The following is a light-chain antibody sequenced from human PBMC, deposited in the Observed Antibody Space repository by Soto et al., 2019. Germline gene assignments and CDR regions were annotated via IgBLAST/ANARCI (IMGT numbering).Light chain of an antibody. V-gene: IGLV2-14*01. J-gene: IGLJ1*01. Sequence: SALAQTASVSGSFGQSITISCSGPNNDLGVYGYVSWHQHRPGKAPKLLIYDVNNRPSGISDRFSGSKSGDTAPLTISGLQAEDEADYFCFSKISGFVYGFGTGTKVTVL. CDR1: NNDLGVYGY. CDR2: DVN. CDR3: FSKISGFVYG.